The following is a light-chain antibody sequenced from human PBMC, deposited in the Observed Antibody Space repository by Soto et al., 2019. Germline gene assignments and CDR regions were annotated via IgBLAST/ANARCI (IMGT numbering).Light chain of an antibody. J-gene: IGKJ1*01. CDR1: QSVSSN. Sequence: EIVLTQSPATLSVSPGERATLSCRASQSVSSNLAWYQHKPGQAPRLLIYGASTRATDIPARFSGSGSGTEFTLTISSLQSEDFAVYYCQQYNNWPLSFGQGTKVDI. CDR2: GAS. CDR3: QQYNNWPLS. V-gene: IGKV3D-15*01.